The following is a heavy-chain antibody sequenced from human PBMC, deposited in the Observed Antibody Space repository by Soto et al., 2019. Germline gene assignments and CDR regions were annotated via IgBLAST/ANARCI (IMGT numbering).Heavy chain of an antibody. V-gene: IGHV3-48*01. CDR2: INSGSNGI. CDR1: GFTFTSFN. Sequence: EVQLAESGGGLVQHGGSLRLSCAASGFTFTSFNMHWVRQAPGKGMDWMSFINSGSNGIYYADSVKGRFTISRDNARSSLFLQTNSLRAEDTAVYFCVRDHDCSFSHWGQGTLVTVAS. J-gene: IGHJ4*02. D-gene: IGHD2-21*02. CDR3: VRDHDCSFSH.